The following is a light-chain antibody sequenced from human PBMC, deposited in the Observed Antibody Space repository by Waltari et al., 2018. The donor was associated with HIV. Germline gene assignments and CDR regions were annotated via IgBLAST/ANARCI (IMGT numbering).Light chain of an antibody. CDR2: GAS. Sequence: EIVMTQSPATLSVSPGERATLSCRASQSIDNNLAWYKQKPGQARRRAIYGASTRAAGIPARFSGSGSETDRTLSISSLQSEDCAVYYWQQYDNWPWTFGQGTRVELK. J-gene: IGKJ1*01. CDR1: QSIDNN. CDR3: QQYDNWPWT. V-gene: IGKV3-15*01.